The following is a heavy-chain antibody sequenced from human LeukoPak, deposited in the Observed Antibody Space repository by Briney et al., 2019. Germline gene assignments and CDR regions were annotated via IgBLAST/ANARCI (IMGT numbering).Heavy chain of an antibody. D-gene: IGHD5-18*01. Sequence: ASVMVSCKVSGYSLTELFMDWVRQAPGKWLEWMGGCDPEDGETIYAQKFQGRVTMAEDTSTDTAYMELSSLRSEDTAVYYCATGHPVRVQLWLYYYGMDVWGQGTTVTVSS. V-gene: IGHV1-24*01. CDR3: ATGHPVRVQLWLYYYGMDV. J-gene: IGHJ6*02. CDR1: GYSLTELF. CDR2: CDPEDGET.